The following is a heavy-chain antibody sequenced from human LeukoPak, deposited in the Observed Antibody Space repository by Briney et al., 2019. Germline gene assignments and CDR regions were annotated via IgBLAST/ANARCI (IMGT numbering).Heavy chain of an antibody. D-gene: IGHD3-22*01. CDR3: ARDWAPYYYDSSGYYLFDY. V-gene: IGHV1-69*06. J-gene: IGHJ4*02. CDR1: GGTFSSYA. CDR2: IIPIFGTA. Sequence: GSSVKVSCKASGGTFSSYAISWVRQAPGQGLEWMGGIIPIFGTANYAQKFQGRVTITADKSTSTAYMELSSLRSEDTAVYYCARDWAPYYYDSSGYYLFDYWGQGTLVTVSS.